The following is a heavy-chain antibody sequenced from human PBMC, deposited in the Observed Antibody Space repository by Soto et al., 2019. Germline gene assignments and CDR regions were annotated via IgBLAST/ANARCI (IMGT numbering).Heavy chain of an antibody. V-gene: IGHV1-46*03. CDR3: ARDFSDTYNDKSYWWFDP. D-gene: IGHD3-16*01. J-gene: IGHJ5*02. CDR1: GYTFTRNY. CDR2: INPTGDNK. Sequence: QVQLLQSGAEVKEPGASVKISCQTSGYTFTRNYVHWVRQAPGQGLERMAVINPTGDNKVYTQKFPGRLTLTTDTSTSTMYMELSSLRSDDTSVYYCARDFSDTYNDKSYWWFDPWGQGTLVTVSS.